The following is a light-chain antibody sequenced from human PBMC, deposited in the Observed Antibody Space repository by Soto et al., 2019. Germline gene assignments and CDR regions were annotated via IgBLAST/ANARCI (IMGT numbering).Light chain of an antibody. Sequence: DIQMTQSPSSLSVSVGDKVTITCRASRSISNYLNWYQQKPGKAPELLIYASVNLQSGVPSRFSGSGSGTDFTLTISSLQPDDFATYYCQQSYNTPYTCGQGTKLEI. CDR2: ASV. CDR1: RSISNY. CDR3: QQSYNTPYT. J-gene: IGKJ2*01. V-gene: IGKV1-39*01.